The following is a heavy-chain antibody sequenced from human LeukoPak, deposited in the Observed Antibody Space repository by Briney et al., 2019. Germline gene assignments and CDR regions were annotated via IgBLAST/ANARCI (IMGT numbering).Heavy chain of an antibody. Sequence: GGSLRLSCAASGFPFSSYSMNWIRQAPGKGLEWVSGIGDSGDNTYYADSVKGRFTISRDNSKNTLYLQMASLRAEDTAVYYCAKEGYYYGGSGYYLFEYWGQGTLVTVSS. V-gene: IGHV3-23*01. J-gene: IGHJ4*02. CDR2: IGDSGDNT. D-gene: IGHD3-22*01. CDR3: AKEGYYYGGSGYYLFEY. CDR1: GFPFSSYS.